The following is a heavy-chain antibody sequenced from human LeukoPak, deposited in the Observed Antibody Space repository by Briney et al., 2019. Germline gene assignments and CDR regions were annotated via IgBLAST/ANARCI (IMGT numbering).Heavy chain of an antibody. CDR2: INPNSGGT. Sequence: GASVKVPCKASGYTFTGYYMHWVRQAPGQGLEWMGWINPNSGGTNYAQQFQGRLTMTRDTSISTAYMELSRLRSDDTAVYYCARVKTMIIVVSLFDYWGQGTLVTVSS. CDR1: GYTFTGYY. J-gene: IGHJ4*02. D-gene: IGHD3-22*01. V-gene: IGHV1-2*02. CDR3: ARVKTMIIVVSLFDY.